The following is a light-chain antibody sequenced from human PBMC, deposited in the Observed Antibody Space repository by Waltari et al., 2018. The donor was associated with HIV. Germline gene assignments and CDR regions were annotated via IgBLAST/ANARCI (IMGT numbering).Light chain of an antibody. V-gene: IGKV1-9*01. CDR1: QGISSS. Sequence: DIQLTQSTSFLSASVGDRLTITCRASQGISSSLDWYQQKPGKATKLLIYAASNLQSGVPSRFSASGSGTEFTLTITSLQPEDFATYFCQELDSYPLTFGGGTKVDIK. CDR3: QELDSYPLT. J-gene: IGKJ4*01. CDR2: AAS.